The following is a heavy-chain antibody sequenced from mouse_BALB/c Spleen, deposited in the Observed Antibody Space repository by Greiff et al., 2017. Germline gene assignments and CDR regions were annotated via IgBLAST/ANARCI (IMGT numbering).Heavy chain of an antibody. CDR1: GYTFTSYW. V-gene: IGHV1-87*01. CDR3: ARQNTVVANYAMDY. J-gene: IGHJ4*01. D-gene: IGHD1-1*01. CDR2: IYPGDGDT. Sequence: VQLQQSGAELARPGASVKLSCKASGYTFTSYWMQWVKQRPGQGLEWIGAIYPGDGDTRYTQKFKGKATLTADKSSSTAYMQLSSLASEDSAVYYCARQNTVVANYAMDYWGQGTSVTVSS.